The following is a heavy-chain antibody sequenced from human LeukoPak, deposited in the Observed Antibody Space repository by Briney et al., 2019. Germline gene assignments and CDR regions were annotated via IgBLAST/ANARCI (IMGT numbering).Heavy chain of an antibody. V-gene: IGHV3-23*01. D-gene: IGHD1-26*01. CDR2: ISGSGGST. Sequence: GGSLRLSCAASGLTFSSYAMSWVRQAPGKGLEWVSSISGSGGSTYYADSVKGRFTISRDNAKNTLYLQMNSLRAEATAVYYCAKDLNSGSYGVRHDAFDIWGQGTMVTVSS. CDR3: AKDLNSGSYGVRHDAFDI. CDR1: GLTFSSYA. J-gene: IGHJ3*02.